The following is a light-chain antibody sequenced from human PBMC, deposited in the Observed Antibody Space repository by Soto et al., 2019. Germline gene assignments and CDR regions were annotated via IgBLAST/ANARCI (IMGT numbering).Light chain of an antibody. V-gene: IGKV3-20*01. CDR2: VAS. Sequence: EIVLTQSPGTLSLSPGEGATLSCRASQSVSSNHLAWYQQKPDQAPRLLVFVASSRVPDIPDRFSCSGSGTDFTLTISRLEPEVFAVYYCQQYGSSPPYTFGQGTKLEIK. CDR3: QQYGSSPPYT. CDR1: QSVSSNH. J-gene: IGKJ2*01.